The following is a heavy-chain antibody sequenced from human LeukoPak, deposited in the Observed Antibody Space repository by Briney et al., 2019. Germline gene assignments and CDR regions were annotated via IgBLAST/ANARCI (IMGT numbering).Heavy chain of an antibody. CDR1: GDSVSSNSAA. CDR3: ARTQPAGVGNWFDP. J-gene: IGHJ5*02. CDR2: TYYRSKWYN. V-gene: IGHV6-1*01. D-gene: IGHD2-2*01. Sequence: SQTPSLTCAISGDSVSSNSAAWNWIRQSPSRGLEWLGRTYYRSKWYNDYAVSVKSRITINPDTSKNQFSLQLNSVTPEDTAVYYCARTQPAGVGNWFDPWGQGTLVTVSS.